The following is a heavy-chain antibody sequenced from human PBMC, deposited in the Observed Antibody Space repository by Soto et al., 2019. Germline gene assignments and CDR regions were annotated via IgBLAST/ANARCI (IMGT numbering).Heavy chain of an antibody. CDR3: STPHGRNAFDI. CDR1: GFTFANAW. CDR2: IKSKIDGGTT. Sequence: EPQLVESGGGLVKPGGSLRLSCAASGFTFANAWISLVRQAPGRGLEWVGRIKSKIDGGTTNYAAPVKDRFTISRDDSKNTLYLQMNSLKTVDTAVYYCSTPHGRNAFDIWGQGTMVTVSS. D-gene: IGHD2-8*01. J-gene: IGHJ3*02. V-gene: IGHV3-15*01.